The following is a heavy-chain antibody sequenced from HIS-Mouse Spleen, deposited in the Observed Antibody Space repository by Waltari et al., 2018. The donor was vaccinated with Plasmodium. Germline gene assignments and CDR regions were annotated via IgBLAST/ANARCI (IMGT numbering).Heavy chain of an antibody. CDR3: AKDILPSIAARLPDY. CDR1: GFTFGDYA. D-gene: IGHD6-6*01. CDR2: ISWNSGSI. Sequence: EVQLVESGGGLVQPGRSLRPYCAASGFTFGDYALPWVRQAPGKGLEWVSGISWNSGSIGYADSVKGRFTISRDNAKNSLYLQMNSLRAEDTALYYCAKDILPSIAARLPDYWGQGTLVTVSS. J-gene: IGHJ4*02. V-gene: IGHV3-9*01.